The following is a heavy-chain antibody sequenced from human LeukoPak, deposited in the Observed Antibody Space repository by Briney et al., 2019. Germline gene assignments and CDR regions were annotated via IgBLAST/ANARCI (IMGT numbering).Heavy chain of an antibody. CDR3: AREYSSSCGSVSDY. J-gene: IGHJ4*02. CDR2: ISSSSSTI. CDR1: GFTFSSYN. D-gene: IGHD6-6*01. Sequence: GGSLRLSCAASGFTFSSYNMNWVRQAPGKGLEWVSYISSSSSTIYYADSVKGRFTISRDNAKNSLYLQMNSLRDEDTAVYYCAREYSSSCGSVSDYWGQGTLVTVSS. V-gene: IGHV3-48*02.